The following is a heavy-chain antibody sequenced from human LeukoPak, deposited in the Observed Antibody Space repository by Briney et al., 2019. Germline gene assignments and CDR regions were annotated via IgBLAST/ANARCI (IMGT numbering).Heavy chain of an antibody. Sequence: GGSLRLSCAASGFTFSSYAMSWVRQAPGKGLEWVSAISGSGGSTYYADSVKGRFTISRDNSKNTLYLQMNSLRAEDTAVYYCAKVKPMIVVADGGFFEDYWGQGTLVTVSS. CDR1: GFTFSSYA. CDR2: ISGSGGST. V-gene: IGHV3-23*01. D-gene: IGHD3-22*01. J-gene: IGHJ4*02. CDR3: AKVKPMIVVADGGFFEDY.